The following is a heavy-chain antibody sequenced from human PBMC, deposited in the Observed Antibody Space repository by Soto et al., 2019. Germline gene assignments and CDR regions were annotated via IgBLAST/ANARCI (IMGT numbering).Heavy chain of an antibody. CDR1: GFTFDDHN. V-gene: IGHV3-43*01. J-gene: IGHJ4*02. CDR2: ISWDGDTT. CDR3: APSQGDY. Sequence: EVYLVESGGDVVQPGGSLRLSCAASGFTFDDHNIQWVRQAPGKGLQWVCLISWDGDTTYYTDSVKGRFTVSRDNSKNSVYLQIDALTPEDTDFYYCAPSQGDYWGQGTLVTVSS.